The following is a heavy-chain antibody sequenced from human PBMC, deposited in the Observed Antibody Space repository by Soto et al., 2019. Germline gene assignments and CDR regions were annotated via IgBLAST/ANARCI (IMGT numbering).Heavy chain of an antibody. CDR3: AKVSPGTHSSGWFFDY. J-gene: IGHJ4*02. D-gene: IGHD6-19*01. Sequence: QVQLVESGGGVVQPGRSLRLSCAASGFTFSSYGMHWVRQAPGKGLEWVAVISYDGSNKYYADSVKGRFTISRDNSKNTLYLQMNSLRAEDTAVDYCAKVSPGTHSSGWFFDYWGQGTLVTVSS. CDR2: ISYDGSNK. V-gene: IGHV3-30*18. CDR1: GFTFSSYG.